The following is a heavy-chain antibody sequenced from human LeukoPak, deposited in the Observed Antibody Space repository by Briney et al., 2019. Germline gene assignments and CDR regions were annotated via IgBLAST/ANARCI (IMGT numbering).Heavy chain of an antibody. CDR1: GYTFTSYG. D-gene: IGHD3-22*01. CDR2: ISAYNGNT. Sequence: ASVKVSCKASGYTFTSYGISWVRQAPGQGLEWMGWISAYNGNTNYAQKFQGRVTITADKSTSTAYMELSSLRSEDTAVYYCARDGPITMIVVVDAFDIWGQGTMVTVSS. V-gene: IGHV1-18*01. J-gene: IGHJ3*02. CDR3: ARDGPITMIVVVDAFDI.